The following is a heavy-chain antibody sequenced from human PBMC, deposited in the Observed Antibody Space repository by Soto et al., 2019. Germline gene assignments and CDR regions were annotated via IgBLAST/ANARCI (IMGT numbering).Heavy chain of an antibody. D-gene: IGHD2-15*01. CDR1: GGSVSSNGAC. J-gene: IGHJ6*02. V-gene: IGHV6-1*01. Sequence: PSRTLSLTCVISGGSVSSNGACWNWIRQSPSRGLQWLGRIYYRSKWFHDYAASVESRMAINPDTSRNQFSLQLNYVTPEDTAVYYCARVHCSAGTCVDGLDLWGQGTTVTSP. CDR2: IYYRSKWFH. CDR3: ARVHCSAGTCVDGLDL.